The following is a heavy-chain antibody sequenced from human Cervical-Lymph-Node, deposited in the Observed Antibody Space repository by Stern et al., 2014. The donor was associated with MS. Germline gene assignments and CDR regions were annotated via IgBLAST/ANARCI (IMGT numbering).Heavy chain of an antibody. D-gene: IGHD4-11*01. V-gene: IGHV3-11*01. CDR2: ISDSGHTI. CDR1: GFTFSRYY. J-gene: IGHJ6*02. Sequence: VQLLESGGGLVKPGGSLRLSCAAPGFTFSRYYMSWIRQAPGKGLEWVSYISDSGHTIYYADSVKGRFSISRDNARNSLYLQMNSLRAEDTAVYYCARERVTRDYYYGMDVWGQGTTVTVSS. CDR3: ARERVTRDYYYGMDV.